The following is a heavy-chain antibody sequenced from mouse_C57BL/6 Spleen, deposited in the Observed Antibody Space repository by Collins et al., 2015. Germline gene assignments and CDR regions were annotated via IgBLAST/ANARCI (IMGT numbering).Heavy chain of an antibody. D-gene: IGHD3-3*01. CDR2: IDPFNGGT. J-gene: IGHJ4*01. CDR3: AGRGDLYAMDY. Sequence: EIQLQQSGPELMKPGASVKISCKASGYSFTSYYMHWVKQSHGKSLEWIGYIDPFNGGTSYNQKFKGKATLTVDKSSSTAYMHLSSLTSEDSAVYYCAGRGDLYAMDYWGQGTSVTVSS. V-gene: IGHV1S135*01. CDR1: GYSFTSYY.